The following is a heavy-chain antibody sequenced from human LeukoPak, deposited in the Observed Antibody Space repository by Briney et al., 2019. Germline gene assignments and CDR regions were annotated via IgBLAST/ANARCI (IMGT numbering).Heavy chain of an antibody. D-gene: IGHD6-19*01. Sequence: GGSLRLSCAPSGFTFSRHGMHWVRQAPGKGLEWVAIISNDGSRKYYAHSVEGRFTISRDNSKNTLYLQMNSLRAEDTAVYYCAKRSEWLGSYFDYWGQGTLVTVSS. CDR1: GFTFSRHG. CDR3: AKRSEWLGSYFDY. CDR2: ISNDGSRK. J-gene: IGHJ4*02. V-gene: IGHV3-30*18.